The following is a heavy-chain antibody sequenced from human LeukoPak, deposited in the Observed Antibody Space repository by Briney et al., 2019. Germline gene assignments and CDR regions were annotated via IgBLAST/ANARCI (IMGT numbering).Heavy chain of an antibody. V-gene: IGHV4-31*03. CDR2: IYYSGST. Sequence: SETLSLTCTVSGGSISSGGYYWSWIRQHPGKGLEWIGYIYYSGSTYYNPSLKSRVTISVDRSKNQFSLKLSSVTAADTAVYYCARTYGSGSYWFSGAFDIWGQGTMVTVSS. J-gene: IGHJ3*02. D-gene: IGHD3-10*01. CDR3: ARTYGSGSYWFSGAFDI. CDR1: GGSISSGGYY.